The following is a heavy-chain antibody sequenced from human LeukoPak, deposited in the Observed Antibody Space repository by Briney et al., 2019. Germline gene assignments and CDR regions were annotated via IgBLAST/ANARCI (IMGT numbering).Heavy chain of an antibody. CDR3: ARDYCSSTSCYTYYYYYGMDV. D-gene: IGHD2-2*02. J-gene: IGHJ6*02. V-gene: IGHV3-21*01. Sequence: GGSLRLSCAASGFTFSSYSMNWVRQAPGKGLEWVSSISSSSSYIYYADSVKGRFTISRDNAKNSLYLQMNSLRAEDTAVYYCARDYCSSTSCYTYYYYYGMDVWGQGTTVTVSS. CDR1: GFTFSSYS. CDR2: ISSSSSYI.